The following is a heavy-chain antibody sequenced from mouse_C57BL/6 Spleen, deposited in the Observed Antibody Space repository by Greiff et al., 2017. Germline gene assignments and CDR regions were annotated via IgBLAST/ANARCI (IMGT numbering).Heavy chain of an antibody. CDR3: ARDGYAGYFDY. D-gene: IGHD2-2*01. CDR1: GYTFTDYN. Sequence: VQLQQSGPELVKPGASVKMSCKASGYTFTDYNMHWVKQSHGKSLEWIGYINPNNGGTSYNQKFKGQATLTVNKSSSTAYMELRSLKSEDSAVYYCARDGYAGYFDYWGQGTTLTVSS. CDR2: INPNNGGT. V-gene: IGHV1-22*01. J-gene: IGHJ2*01.